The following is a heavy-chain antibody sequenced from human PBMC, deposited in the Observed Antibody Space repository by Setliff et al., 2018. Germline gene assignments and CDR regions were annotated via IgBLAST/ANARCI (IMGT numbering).Heavy chain of an antibody. CDR2: ISSSSSSI. CDR3: AGPLTYFYDTSGKDV. J-gene: IGHJ6*04. V-gene: IGHV3-48*01. D-gene: IGHD3-22*01. Sequence: GSLRLSCAASGFTFSSSAMSWVRQAPGKGLEWVSTISSSSSSIYYADSVKGRFTISRDNGKNSLFLQMSSLRAEDTAVYYCAGPLTYFYDTSGKDVWGKGTTVTVSS. CDR1: GFTFSSSA.